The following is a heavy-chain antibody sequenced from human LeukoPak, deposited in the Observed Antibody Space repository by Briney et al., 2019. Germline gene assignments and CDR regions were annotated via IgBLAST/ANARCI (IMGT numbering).Heavy chain of an antibody. J-gene: IGHJ4*02. Sequence: SETLSLTCAVYGGSFSGYYWSWIRQPPGKGLEWIGEINHSGSTNYNPSLKSRVTISVDTSKNQFSLKLSSVTAADTAVYYCARGKVVVAFDYWGQGALVTVPS. D-gene: IGHD3-22*01. CDR2: INHSGST. V-gene: IGHV4-34*01. CDR1: GGSFSGYY. CDR3: ARGKVVVAFDY.